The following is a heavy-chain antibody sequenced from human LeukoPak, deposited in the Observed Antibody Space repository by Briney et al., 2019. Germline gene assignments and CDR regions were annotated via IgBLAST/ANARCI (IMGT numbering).Heavy chain of an antibody. CDR3: ARVTSSTSFHYYYYMDV. J-gene: IGHJ6*03. CDR2: INWNGGST. Sequence: GGSLRLSCAASGFTFDNYGMSWVRQAPGKGLEWVSGINWNGGSTGYADSVKSRFIISRDNVKKYLYLQMNSLRVEDTALYYCARVTSSTSFHYYYYMDVWGKGTTVTVSS. D-gene: IGHD2-2*01. V-gene: IGHV3-20*04. CDR1: GFTFDNYG.